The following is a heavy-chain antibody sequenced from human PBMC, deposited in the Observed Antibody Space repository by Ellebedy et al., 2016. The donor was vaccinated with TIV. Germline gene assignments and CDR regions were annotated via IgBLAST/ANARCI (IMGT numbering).Heavy chain of an antibody. Sequence: GSLRLSXTVSGGSIGSSEYYWGWIRQSPGKGLEWIGSVFYSGNTYYNPSLKSRVTISLDTSKNQFSLRLRSVTAADTAVYYCAREPQDSGFDYWGRGTVVTVSS. V-gene: IGHV4-39*07. CDR2: VFYSGNT. CDR1: GGSIGSSEYY. CDR3: AREPQDSGFDY. J-gene: IGHJ4*02. D-gene: IGHD1-26*01.